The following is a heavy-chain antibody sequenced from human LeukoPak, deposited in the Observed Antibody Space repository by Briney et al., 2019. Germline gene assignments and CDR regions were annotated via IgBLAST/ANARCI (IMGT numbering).Heavy chain of an antibody. CDR2: IIPIFGTT. CDR3: AGGDYYEQAFDI. Sequence: ASVKVSCKASGGTFSSYAISWVREAPGQGLEWMGGIIPIFGTTNYAQKFQGRVTITTDESTSTAYMELRNPRSEDSAAYRKAGGDYYEQAFDIRGQRKTVTVSS. V-gene: IGHV1-69*05. CDR1: GGTFSSYA. J-gene: IGHJ3*02. D-gene: IGHD3-22*01.